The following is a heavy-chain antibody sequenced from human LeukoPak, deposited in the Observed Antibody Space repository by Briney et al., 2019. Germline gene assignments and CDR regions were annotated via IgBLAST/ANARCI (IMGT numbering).Heavy chain of an antibody. V-gene: IGHV3-23*01. Sequence: GGSLRLSCAASGFTFSSYAMSWVRQAPGKGLEWVSGISSSGGSTVYADSVKGRFTISRDNSKNTLYLQMNSLRAEDTAVYYCAKDLELEPPRWFDPWGQGTLVTVSS. CDR1: GFTFSSYA. D-gene: IGHD1-1*01. J-gene: IGHJ5*02. CDR3: AKDLELEPPRWFDP. CDR2: ISSSGGST.